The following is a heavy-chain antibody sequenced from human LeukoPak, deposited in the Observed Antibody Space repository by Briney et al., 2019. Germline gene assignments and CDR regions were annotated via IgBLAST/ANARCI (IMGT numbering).Heavy chain of an antibody. CDR3: AKDQYSSSWYGGYYYYYGMDV. Sequence: PGRSLRLSCAASGFTFSSYGMHWVRQAPGKGLEWVAVISYDGSNKYYADSVKGRFTISRDNSKNTLYLQMNSLRAEDTAVYYCAKDQYSSSWYGGYYYYYGMDVWGKGTTVTVSS. D-gene: IGHD6-13*01. CDR1: GFTFSSYG. J-gene: IGHJ6*04. V-gene: IGHV3-30*18. CDR2: ISYDGSNK.